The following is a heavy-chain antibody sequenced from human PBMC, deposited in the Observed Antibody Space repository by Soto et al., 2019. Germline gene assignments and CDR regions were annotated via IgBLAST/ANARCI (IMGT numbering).Heavy chain of an antibody. CDR1: GYTFTSYG. CDR3: ARGVAAAAGYYYGMDV. J-gene: IGHJ6*02. V-gene: IGHV1-18*01. CDR2: ISAYNGNA. Sequence: ASVKVSCKASGYTFTSYGISWVRQAPGQGLEWMGWISAYNGNANYAQKLQGRVTITADKSTSTAYMELSSLRSEDTAVYYCARGVAAAAGYYYGMDVWGQGTTVTVSS. D-gene: IGHD6-13*01.